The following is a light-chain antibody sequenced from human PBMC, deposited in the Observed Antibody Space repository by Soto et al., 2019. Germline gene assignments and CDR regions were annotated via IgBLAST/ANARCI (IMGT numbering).Light chain of an antibody. J-gene: IGKJ5*01. CDR2: DAS. CDR1: DGINKN. CDR3: QQYESLPLT. Sequence: DIQMTQSPSSLSASVGYRVTITCHAIDGINKNLIWYQQKPGKAPKLLIYDASDLETGVPSRFSGSGSGTGFTFTISSLQPEDFATYYCQQYESLPLTFGQGTRLEI. V-gene: IGKV1-33*01.